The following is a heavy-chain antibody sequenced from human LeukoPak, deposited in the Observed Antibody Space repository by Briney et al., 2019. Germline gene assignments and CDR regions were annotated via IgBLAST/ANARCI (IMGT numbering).Heavy chain of an antibody. D-gene: IGHD3-10*01. J-gene: IGHJ4*02. CDR3: ARHRAGGSGMAVDY. V-gene: IGHV4-39*01. CDR2: IYYSGST. Sequence: SETLSLTCTVSGGSISSSSYYWGWIRQPPGKGLEWIGIIYYSGSTYYNPSLKSRLTISVDTSKNQFSLKVSSVTAADTSVYYCARHRAGGSGMAVDYWGRGTLVTVSS. CDR1: GGSISSSSYY.